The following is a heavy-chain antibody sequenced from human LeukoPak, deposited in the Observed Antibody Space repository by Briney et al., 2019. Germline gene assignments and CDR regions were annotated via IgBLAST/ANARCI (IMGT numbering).Heavy chain of an antibody. Sequence: SVKVSCKASGGTFSSYAISWVRQAPGQGLEWMGGIIPIFGTANYADSVKGRFTISRDNSKNTLYLQMNSLRAEDAAVYCCARATPIFGVVIRPEDGMDVWGQGTTVTVSS. J-gene: IGHJ6*02. D-gene: IGHD3-3*01. V-gene: IGHV1-69*05. CDR1: GGTFSSYA. CDR3: ARATPIFGVVIRPEDGMDV. CDR2: IIPIFGTA.